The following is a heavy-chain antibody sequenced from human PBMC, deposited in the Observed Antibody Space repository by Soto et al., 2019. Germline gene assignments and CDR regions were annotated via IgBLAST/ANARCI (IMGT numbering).Heavy chain of an antibody. Sequence: SGPTLVNPTQTLTLTCTFSGFSLSTSGVGVGWIRQPPGKALEWLALIYWDDDKRDSPFLKSRLTITKDTSKNQVVLTMTNMDPADTATYYCALSPYSSSPYHFVFWGQGTPVPVYS. CDR1: GFSLSTSGVG. CDR3: ALSPYSSSPYHFVF. V-gene: IGHV2-5*02. D-gene: IGHD6-6*01. J-gene: IGHJ4*02. CDR2: IYWDDDK.